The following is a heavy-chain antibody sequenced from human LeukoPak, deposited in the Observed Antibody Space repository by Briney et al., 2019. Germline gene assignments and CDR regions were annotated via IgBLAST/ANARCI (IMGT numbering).Heavy chain of an antibody. D-gene: IGHD3-10*01. J-gene: IGHJ4*02. CDR2: ISSSGSTI. Sequence: GGSLRLSCAASGFTFSDYYMSWIRQAPGKGLEWVSYISSSGSTIYYADSVKGRFTISRDNAKNSLYLQMNSLRAEDTAVYYCARAATYYYGSGSYFLYWGQGTLVTVSS. CDR3: ARAATYYYGSGSYFLY. CDR1: GFTFSDYY. V-gene: IGHV3-11*04.